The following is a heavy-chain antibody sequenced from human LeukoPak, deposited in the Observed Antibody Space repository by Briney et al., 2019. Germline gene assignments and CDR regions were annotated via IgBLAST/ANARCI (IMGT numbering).Heavy chain of an antibody. CDR1: GYTFTGYY. CDR3: ARDLLRDGYNFDAFDI. Sequence: ASVKVPCKASGYTFTGYYMHWVRQAPGQGLEWMGWINPNSGGTNYAQKFQGRVTMARDTSISTAYMELSRLRSDDTAVYYCARDLLRDGYNFDAFDIWGQGTMVTVSS. J-gene: IGHJ3*02. V-gene: IGHV1-2*02. D-gene: IGHD5-24*01. CDR2: INPNSGGT.